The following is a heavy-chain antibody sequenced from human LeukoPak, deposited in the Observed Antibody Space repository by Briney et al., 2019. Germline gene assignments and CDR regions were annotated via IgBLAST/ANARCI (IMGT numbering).Heavy chain of an antibody. J-gene: IGHJ6*03. Sequence: PSETLSLTCSVSDGSISSYYWSWIRQPPGKGLEWIGYIYYSGSTNYNPSLKSRVTISVDTFKNQFSLKLSSVTAADTAVYYCARTYSSSSYYYYYMDVWGKGTTVTVSS. CDR2: IYYSGST. CDR1: DGSISSYY. D-gene: IGHD6-6*01. V-gene: IGHV4-59*01. CDR3: ARTYSSSSYYYYYMDV.